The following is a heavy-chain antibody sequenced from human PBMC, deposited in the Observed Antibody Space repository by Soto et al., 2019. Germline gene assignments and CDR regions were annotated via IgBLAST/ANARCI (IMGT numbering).Heavy chain of an antibody. CDR1: GYTFTSYG. V-gene: IGHV1-18*01. D-gene: IGHD2-2*01. CDR2: ISAYNGNT. Sequence: ASVKVSCKASGYTFTSYGISWVRQAPGQGLEWMGWISAYNGNTNYAQKFQGRVTITADESTSTAYMELSSLRSEDTAVYYCAREGLVLVPTTVNSDYYYYAMDVWGQGTTVTVSS. J-gene: IGHJ6*02. CDR3: AREGLVLVPTTVNSDYYYYAMDV.